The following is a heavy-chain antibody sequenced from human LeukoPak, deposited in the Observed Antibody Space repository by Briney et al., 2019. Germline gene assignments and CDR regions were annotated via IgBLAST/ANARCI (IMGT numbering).Heavy chain of an antibody. CDR2: IIPNSGGT. Sequence: ASVKVSCKASGYTFTGYYIHWVRQAPGQGLEWMGWIIPNSGGTNYAQNFQGRVTMTRDTSISTAYMELSRLRSDDTAVYYCARGVSDSRGYYHGDSWGQGTLVTVSS. D-gene: IGHD3-22*01. J-gene: IGHJ4*02. CDR1: GYTFTGYY. CDR3: ARGVSDSRGYYHGDS. V-gene: IGHV1-2*02.